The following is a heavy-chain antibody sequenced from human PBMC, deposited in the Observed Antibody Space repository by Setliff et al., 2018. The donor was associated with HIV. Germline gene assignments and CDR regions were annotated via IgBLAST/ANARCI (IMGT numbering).Heavy chain of an antibody. CDR3: ARRGSSGDPWSDYFTRFDY. CDR1: GGSISSNNYY. V-gene: IGHV4-39*01. J-gene: IGHJ4*02. Sequence: SETLSLTCTVSGGSISSNNYYWGWIRQPPGKGLEWIASIYYSGSTYYNPSLKSRITISVDTSKNQFSLRLSSVTAADTAVYYCARRGSSGDPWSDYFTRFDYWGQGTLVTVSS. D-gene: IGHD3-3*01. CDR2: IYYSGST.